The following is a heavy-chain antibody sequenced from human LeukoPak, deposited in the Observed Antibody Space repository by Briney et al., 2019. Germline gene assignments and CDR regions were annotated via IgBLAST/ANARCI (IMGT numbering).Heavy chain of an antibody. CDR3: AKEGRTLPFDY. CDR1: GFTFSIDA. CDR2: ISGSSDII. J-gene: IGHJ4*02. D-gene: IGHD1-14*01. Sequence: GGSLTVSCAATGFTFSIDAMSWVRQAPGKGLGCVSTISGSSDIIYYADSVKGRFTISRDSSKNTLYLHMNSLRAEDTAIYYCAKEGRTLPFDYWGQGTLVTVSS. V-gene: IGHV3-23*01.